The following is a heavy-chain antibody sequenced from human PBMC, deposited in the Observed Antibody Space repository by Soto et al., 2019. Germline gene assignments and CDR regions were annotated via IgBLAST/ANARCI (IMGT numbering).Heavy chain of an antibody. V-gene: IGHV4-34*01. D-gene: IGHD4-17*01. CDR2: INHSGST. CDR1: GGSFSGYY. Sequence: QVQLQQWGAGLLKPSETLSLTCAVYGGSFSGYYWSWIRQPPGKGLAWIGEINHSGSTNYNPSLKSRVTISVDTSEDHFSLQLSSVTAADTAVYYCASFLAVTTYWYFDLWGRGPLVTVSS. J-gene: IGHJ2*01. CDR3: ASFLAVTTYWYFDL.